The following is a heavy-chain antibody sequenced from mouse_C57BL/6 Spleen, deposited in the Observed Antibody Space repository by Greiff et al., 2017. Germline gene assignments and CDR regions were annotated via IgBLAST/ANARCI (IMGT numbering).Heavy chain of an antibody. V-gene: IGHV5-9-1*02. J-gene: IGHJ1*03. CDR3: TRSSFTTVVAHWYFDV. CDR2: ISSGGDYI. CDR1: GFTFSSYA. D-gene: IGHD1-1*01. Sequence: DVQLVESGEGLVKPGGSLKLSCAASGFTFSSYAMSWVRQTPEKRLEWVAYISSGGDYIYYADTVKGRFTISRDTARNTLYLQMSSLKSEDTAMYYCTRSSFTTVVAHWYFDVWGKGTTVTVSS.